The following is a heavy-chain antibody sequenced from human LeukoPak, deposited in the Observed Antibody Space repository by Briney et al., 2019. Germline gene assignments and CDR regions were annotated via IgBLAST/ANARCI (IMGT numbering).Heavy chain of an antibody. V-gene: IGHV4-4*02. Sequence: SGTLSLTCTVSGGSISSSNWWSWVRQPPGKGLEWIGEIYHSGSTNYNPSLKSRVTISVDTSKNQFSLKLSSVTAADTAVYYCASLGFWSGYYRYWGQGTLVTVSS. CDR3: ASLGFWSGYYRY. CDR1: GGSISSSNW. J-gene: IGHJ4*02. D-gene: IGHD3-3*01. CDR2: IYHSGST.